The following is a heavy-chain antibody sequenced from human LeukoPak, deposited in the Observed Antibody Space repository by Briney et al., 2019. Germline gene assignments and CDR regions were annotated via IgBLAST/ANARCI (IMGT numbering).Heavy chain of an antibody. D-gene: IGHD2-2*01. CDR2: FIPIFGTA. CDR3: AAPRGDIVVVPAAKAFDI. V-gene: IGHV1-69*13. J-gene: IGHJ3*02. Sequence: SVTVSCKASGGTFISYAISWVRQAPGQGLDWMGGFIPIFGTANYAQKFQGRVTITADESTSTAYMELSSLRSEDTAVYYCAAPRGDIVVVPAAKAFDIWGQGTMVTVSS. CDR1: GGTFISYA.